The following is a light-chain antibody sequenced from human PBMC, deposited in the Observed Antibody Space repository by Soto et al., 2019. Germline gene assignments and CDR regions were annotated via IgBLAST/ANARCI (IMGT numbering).Light chain of an antibody. CDR3: QHYNSYSEFS. J-gene: IGKJ3*01. CDR1: QSINNW. V-gene: IGKV1-5*03. CDR2: KAS. Sequence: DIRMTQSPPTLSASVGDRVTITCRASQSINNWLAWYQQKPGKAPKLLIYKASTLENGVPSRFSGSGSGTEFTLTIGCLQPHDFATYYCQHYNSYSEFSFGPGTKVDIK.